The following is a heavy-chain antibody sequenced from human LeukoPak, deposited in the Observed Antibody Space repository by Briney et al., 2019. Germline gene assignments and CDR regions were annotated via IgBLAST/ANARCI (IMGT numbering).Heavy chain of an antibody. Sequence: GGSLTLSCAASEFTFSGYAMSWVRQAPGKGLEWVSTIGNSGRGTYYADSVEGRFTISRDNSKNTLYLQLNRLGAEDTAVFYCAKDGAVRGVIDAFDMWGQGTKVTVSS. V-gene: IGHV3-23*01. J-gene: IGHJ3*02. D-gene: IGHD3-10*01. CDR1: EFTFSGYA. CDR3: AKDGAVRGVIDAFDM. CDR2: IGNSGRGT.